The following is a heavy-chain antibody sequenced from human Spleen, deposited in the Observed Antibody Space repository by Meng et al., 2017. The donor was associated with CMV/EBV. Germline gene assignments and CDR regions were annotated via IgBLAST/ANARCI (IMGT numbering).Heavy chain of an antibody. D-gene: IGHD5-18*01. CDR1: AAPITSCAFY. CDR2: IHTTRRP. CDR3: ARVSTSLVSSYFDH. Sequence: SAAPITSCAFYWSWIRQPPGKGLEWIAYIHTTRRPYSNPSLKSRVSISVDKSKRWFSLKLTSVTAADTAVYYCARVSTSLVSSYFDHWGQGTLVTVSS. J-gene: IGHJ4*02. V-gene: IGHV4-30-4*08.